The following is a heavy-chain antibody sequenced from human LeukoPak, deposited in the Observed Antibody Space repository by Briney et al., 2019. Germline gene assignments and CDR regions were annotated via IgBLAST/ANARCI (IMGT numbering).Heavy chain of an antibody. J-gene: IGHJ4*02. CDR2: IYYSGST. V-gene: IGHV4-30-4*08. CDR1: GGSISSGDYY. CDR3: ARGPFGKATGIDY. D-gene: IGHD5-24*01. Sequence: SQTLSLTCTVSGGSISSGDYYWSWIRQPPGKGLEWIGYIYYSGSTYYNPSLKSRVTISVDTSKNQFSLKLSSVTAADTAVYYCARGPFGKATGIDYWGQGTLVTVSS.